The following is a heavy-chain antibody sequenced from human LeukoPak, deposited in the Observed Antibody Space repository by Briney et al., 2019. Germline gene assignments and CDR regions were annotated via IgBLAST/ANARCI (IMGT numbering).Heavy chain of an antibody. CDR3: ARDQGLVTRFHTMVRGAPAY. V-gene: IGHV3-33*08. CDR2: IWYDGSNK. J-gene: IGHJ4*02. D-gene: IGHD3-10*01. Sequence: GRSLRLSCAASGFTFDDYAMHWVRQAPGKGLEWVAVIWYDGSNKYYADSVKGRFTISRDNSKNTLYLQMNSLRAEDTAVYYCARDQGLVTRFHTMVRGAPAYWGQGTLVTVSS. CDR1: GFTFDDYA.